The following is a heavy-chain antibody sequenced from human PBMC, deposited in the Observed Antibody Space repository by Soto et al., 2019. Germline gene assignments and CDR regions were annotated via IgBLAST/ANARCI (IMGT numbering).Heavy chain of an antibody. CDR2: IVVGSGNT. V-gene: IGHV1-58*01. CDR1: GFTYTSSA. D-gene: IGHD3-10*01. CDR3: AATVLLWFGELLEGPSDY. J-gene: IGHJ4*02. Sequence: SVKVSFKSSGFTYTSSAVQWVRQARGQRLEWIGWIVVGSGNTNYAQKFQERATINRDMSTSTAYMKLSSLRSEDTAVYYCAATVLLWFGELLEGPSDYWGQGTLVT.